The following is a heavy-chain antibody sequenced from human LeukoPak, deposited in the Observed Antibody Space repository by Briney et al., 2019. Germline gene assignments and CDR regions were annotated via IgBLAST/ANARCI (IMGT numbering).Heavy chain of an antibody. V-gene: IGHV4-31*03. Sequence: SETLSLTCTVSGGSISSGGYYWSWIRQHPGKGLEWIGYIYYSGSTYYNPSLKSRVTMSVDTSKNQFSLKLSSVTAADTAIYYCAREACAHCTIDYWGQGTLITVSS. CDR1: GGSISSGGYY. CDR3: AREACAHCTIDY. J-gene: IGHJ4*02. CDR2: IYYSGST. D-gene: IGHD1-1*01.